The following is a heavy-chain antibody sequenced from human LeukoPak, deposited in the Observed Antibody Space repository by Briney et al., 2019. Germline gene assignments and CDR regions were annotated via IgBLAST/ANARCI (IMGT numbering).Heavy chain of an antibody. Sequence: GGSLRLSCAASGFTFDDYAMHWVRQAPGKGLEWVSGISWNSGSIGYADSVKGRFTISRDNAKNSLYLQMYSLRAEDTALYYCAKGRYGDYGDYFDYWGQGTLVTVSS. V-gene: IGHV3-9*01. CDR1: GFTFDDYA. CDR2: ISWNSGSI. J-gene: IGHJ4*02. D-gene: IGHD4-17*01. CDR3: AKGRYGDYGDYFDY.